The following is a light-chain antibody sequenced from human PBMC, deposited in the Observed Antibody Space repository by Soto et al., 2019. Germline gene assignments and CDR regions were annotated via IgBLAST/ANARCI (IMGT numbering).Light chain of an antibody. J-gene: IGKJ1*01. CDR2: GTS. V-gene: IGKV3-20*01. Sequence: IVLTQSPGTLSVSPGERATLSCRASQTISSNYLAWYQQKPGQAPSLLIYGTSSRATGIPDRFSGSGSGTDFTLTISRLEPEDSAIYYCQQYGGWTFGQGTKVEIK. CDR1: QTISSNY. CDR3: QQYGGWT.